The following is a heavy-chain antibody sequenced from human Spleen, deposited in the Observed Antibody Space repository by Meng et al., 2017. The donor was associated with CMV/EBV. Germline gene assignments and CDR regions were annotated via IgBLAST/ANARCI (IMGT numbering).Heavy chain of an antibody. CDR1: GFTFGDYA. Sequence: GESLKISCTASGFTFGDYAMSWVRQAPGKGLEWVGFIRSKAYGGTTEYAASVKGRFTISRDDSKSIAYLQMNSLKTEDTAVYYCTRVGRPSSSWYYYYGMDVWGQGTTVTVSS. CDR2: IRSKAYGGTT. J-gene: IGHJ6*02. D-gene: IGHD6-13*01. CDR3: TRVGRPSSSWYYYYGMDV. V-gene: IGHV3-49*04.